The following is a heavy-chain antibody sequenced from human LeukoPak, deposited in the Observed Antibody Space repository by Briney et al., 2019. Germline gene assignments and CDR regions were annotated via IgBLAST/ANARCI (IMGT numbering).Heavy chain of an antibody. CDR2: IKPDGRDK. J-gene: IGHJ4*02. V-gene: IGHV3-7*01. Sequence: PGGSLRLSCAASGYTFSDYWMSWVRQAPGKGLERVANIKPDGRDKYHVDSVEGRFTISRDNAKASLYLLMNSLRAEDTAVYYCARGRFCDSGNCYLDYWGQGTLVTVSS. CDR1: GYTFSDYW. D-gene: IGHD4-23*01. CDR3: ARGRFCDSGNCYLDY.